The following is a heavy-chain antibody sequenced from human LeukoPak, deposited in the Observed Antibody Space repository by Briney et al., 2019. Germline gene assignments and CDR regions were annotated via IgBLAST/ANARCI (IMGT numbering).Heavy chain of an antibody. J-gene: IGHJ6*03. CDR3: AKSVFDSSGDPYMDV. V-gene: IGHV3-23*01. CDR1: GFTFRSFA. CDR2: ISGGGDFT. Sequence: GGTLRLSCAASGFTFRSFAMNWVRQAPGKGLECVSAISGGGDFTKYADSVKGRFTISRDNSKSTLYLQMNSLRAEDRAVYYCAKSVFDSSGDPYMDVWGKGTTVTISS. D-gene: IGHD3-22*01.